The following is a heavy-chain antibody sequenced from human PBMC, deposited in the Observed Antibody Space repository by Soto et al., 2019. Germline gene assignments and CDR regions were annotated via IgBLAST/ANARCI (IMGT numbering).Heavy chain of an antibody. J-gene: IGHJ3*02. Sequence: GGSLILSCAAAGFNFSDYYMSWIRQAPGKGLEWFSYISSSGSTIYYADSVKGRFTISRDNAKNSLYLQMNSLRAEDTAVYYCETTYISSWYYGAFDIWGQGTMVTVSS. V-gene: IGHV3-11*01. CDR2: ISSSGSTI. CDR3: ETTYISSWYYGAFDI. CDR1: GFNFSDYY. D-gene: IGHD6-13*01.